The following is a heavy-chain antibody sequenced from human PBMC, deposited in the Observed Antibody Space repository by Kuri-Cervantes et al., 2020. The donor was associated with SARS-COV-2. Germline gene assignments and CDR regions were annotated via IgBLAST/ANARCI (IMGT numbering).Heavy chain of an antibody. J-gene: IGHJ5*02. Sequence: SETLSLTCTVSGASINSHYWSWIRQPPGKGLEWIGYIPYIGSTNYNPSLKSRVTISVDTSKNQFSLKLSSVTAADTAVYYCARYDFGVKLEDFDPWGQGTLVTVSS. CDR2: IPYIGST. D-gene: IGHD3-3*01. CDR3: ARYDFGVKLEDFDP. V-gene: IGHV4-59*08. CDR1: GASINSHY.